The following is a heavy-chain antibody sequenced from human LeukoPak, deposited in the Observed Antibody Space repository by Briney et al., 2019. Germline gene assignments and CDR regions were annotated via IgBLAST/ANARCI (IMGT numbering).Heavy chain of an antibody. CDR3: AGRVGATIWTGLHF. D-gene: IGHD1-26*01. V-gene: IGHV4-39*01. CDR2: IHFNGNT. J-gene: IGHJ4*02. CDR1: GDSISGGTFY. Sequence: SETLSLTCTVSGDSISGGTFYWGWVRQPPGQGLEWIGSIHFNGNTYYNPSLKSPVTISVDMPKNQFSLNLGSVTVADTAVYYCAGRVGATIWTGLHFWGQGILVTVSS.